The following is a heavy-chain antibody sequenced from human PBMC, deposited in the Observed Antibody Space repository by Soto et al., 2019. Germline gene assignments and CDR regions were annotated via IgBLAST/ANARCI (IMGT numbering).Heavy chain of an antibody. CDR3: ARDVGSSHGPGHPHYFDY. CDR2: IYYSGST. CDR1: GGSISSGGYY. Sequence: PSETLSLTCTVSGGSISSGGYYWSWIRQHPGKGLEWIGYIYYSGSTYYNPSLKSRVTISVDTSKNQFSLKLSSVTAADTAVYYCARDVGSSHGPGHPHYFDYWGQGTLVTVSS. D-gene: IGHD2-2*01. V-gene: IGHV4-31*03. J-gene: IGHJ4*02.